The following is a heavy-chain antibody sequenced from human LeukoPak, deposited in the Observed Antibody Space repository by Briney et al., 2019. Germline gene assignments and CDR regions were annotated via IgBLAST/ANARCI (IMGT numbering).Heavy chain of an antibody. CDR3: ASKYYYDSSGYSPLSAFDI. CDR2: IYSGGST. CDR1: GITFSRSW. D-gene: IGHD3-22*01. V-gene: IGHV3-53*01. Sequence: PGGSLRLSCAASGITFSRSWMSWVRQAPGKGLEWVSVIYSGGSTYYADSVKGRFTISGDNSKNTLYLQMNSLRAEDTAVYYCASKYYYDSSGYSPLSAFDIWGQGTMVTVSS. J-gene: IGHJ3*02.